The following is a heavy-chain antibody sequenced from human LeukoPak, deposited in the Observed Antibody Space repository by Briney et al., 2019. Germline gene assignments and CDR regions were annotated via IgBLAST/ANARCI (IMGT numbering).Heavy chain of an antibody. CDR1: GYTFTSYG. J-gene: IGHJ4*02. CDR2: VSAYNGDA. CDR3: ARGKGGRDY. D-gene: IGHD1-26*01. Sequence: GASVTVSCKAFGYTFTSYGISWVRQAPGKGLEWMGWVSAYNGDADYAQKLLGRVTMTRDTSTSTAYMELRSLRADDTAVYYCARGKGGRDYWGQGTLVTVSS. V-gene: IGHV1-18*01.